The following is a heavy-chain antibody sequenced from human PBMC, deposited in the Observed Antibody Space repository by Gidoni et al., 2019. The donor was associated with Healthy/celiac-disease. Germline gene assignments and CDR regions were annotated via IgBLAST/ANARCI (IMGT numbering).Heavy chain of an antibody. CDR1: GYSFNNYW. J-gene: IGHJ4*02. Sequence: EVQLVQSGAEVKKPGESLKIYCKGSGYSFNNYWIGWVRQMPGKGLEWMGILYPGDSDTSYSPSFQGQVTISADKSISTAYLQWSSLKASDTAMYYCARRSNDFWSGYSFDYWGQGTLVTVSS. D-gene: IGHD3-3*01. V-gene: IGHV5-51*01. CDR3: ARRSNDFWSGYSFDY. CDR2: LYPGDSDT.